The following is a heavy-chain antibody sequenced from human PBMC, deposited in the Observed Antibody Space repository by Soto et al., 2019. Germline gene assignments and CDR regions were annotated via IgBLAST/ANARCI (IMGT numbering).Heavy chain of an antibody. V-gene: IGHV1-69*06. CDR1: GGTFSSYA. D-gene: IGHD1-7*01. CDR2: IIPIFGTA. CDR3: ARDRHHRYNWNYEEVPTIYYFDY. Sequence: QVQLVQSGAEVKKPGSSVKVSCTASGGTFSSYAISWVRQAPGQGLEWMGGIIPIFGTANYAQKFQGRVTITADKSTSTAYMELSSLRSEDTAVYYCARDRHHRYNWNYEEVPTIYYFDYWGQGTLVTVSS. J-gene: IGHJ4*02.